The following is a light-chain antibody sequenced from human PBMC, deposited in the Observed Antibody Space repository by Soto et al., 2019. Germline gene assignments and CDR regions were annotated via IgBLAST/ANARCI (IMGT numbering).Light chain of an antibody. CDR3: QQTYSTPQP. CDR1: QGISSW. J-gene: IGKJ5*01. CDR2: DVS. Sequence: DIQMTQSPPSVSASVGDRVTITCRASQGISSWLAWYQQKPGKAPSLLIYDVSSLQSGVPSRFSGTGSGTDFTLTISNVQPEDFATYYCQQTYSTPQPFGQGTRLEI. V-gene: IGKV1-12*01.